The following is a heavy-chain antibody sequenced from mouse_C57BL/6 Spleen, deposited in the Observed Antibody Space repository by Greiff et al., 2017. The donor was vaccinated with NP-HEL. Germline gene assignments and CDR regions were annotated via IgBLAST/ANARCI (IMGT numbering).Heavy chain of an antibody. J-gene: IGHJ3*01. CDR2: IYPGDGDT. CDR3: AREETGTAWFAY. Sequence: QLQQSGPELVKPGASVKISCKASGYAFSSSWMNWVKQRPGKGLEWIGRIYPGDGDTNYNGKFKGKATLTADKSSSTAYMQLSSLTSEDSAVYFCAREETGTAWFAYWGQGTLVTVSA. D-gene: IGHD4-1*01. V-gene: IGHV1-82*01. CDR1: GYAFSSSW.